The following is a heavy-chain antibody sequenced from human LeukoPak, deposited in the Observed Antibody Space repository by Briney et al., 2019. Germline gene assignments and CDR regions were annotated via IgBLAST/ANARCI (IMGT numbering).Heavy chain of an antibody. CDR3: AKDLRQNPGDYGGTDASDI. D-gene: IGHD4-17*01. J-gene: IGHJ3*02. Sequence: GGSLRLSCAASGFTFSTSAMRWVRQTPGKGLEWVSAISGRGHTTYYADSVKGLFTISRDNSKNTVYLQMNSLRADDTALYYCAKDLRQNPGDYGGTDASDIWGQGTMVTVSS. CDR2: ISGRGHTT. V-gene: IGHV3-23*01. CDR1: GFTFSTSA.